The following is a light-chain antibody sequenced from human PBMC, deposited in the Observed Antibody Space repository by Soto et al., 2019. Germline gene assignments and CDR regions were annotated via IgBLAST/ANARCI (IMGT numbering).Light chain of an antibody. CDR2: DVS. J-gene: IGLJ3*02. V-gene: IGLV2-14*01. CDR1: ISDVGGYNY. Sequence: QSALTQPASVSGSPGQSNTISCTGTISDVGGYNYVSWYQQHPGKAPKLMIYDVSNRPSGVSSRFSGSKSGNTASLTISGLQAEDEADYYCGSYTSSSTWVFGGGTKLTVL. CDR3: GSYTSSSTWV.